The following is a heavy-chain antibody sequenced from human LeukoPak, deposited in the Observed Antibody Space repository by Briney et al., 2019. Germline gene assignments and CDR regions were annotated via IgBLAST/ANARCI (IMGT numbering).Heavy chain of an antibody. V-gene: IGHV4-30-2*01. CDR2: VFFNGDT. CDR1: GGSISSGGYY. J-gene: IGHJ4*02. CDR3: ARDSRMASRTGTFDS. D-gene: IGHD1-7*01. Sequence: PSETLSLTCTVSGGSISSGGYYWSWIRQPPGKGLEWIGYVFFNGDTYYNSSFKSRVTLSVDKPNKTFSLKLTSVTAADTAVYFCARDSRMASRTGTFDSWGQG.